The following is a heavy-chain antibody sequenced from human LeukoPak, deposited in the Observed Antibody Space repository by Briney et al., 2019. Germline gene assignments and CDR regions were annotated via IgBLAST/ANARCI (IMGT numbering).Heavy chain of an antibody. CDR3: ARTEQAAAGPNYYYYYMDV. Sequence: ASVKVSCKASGYTFTSYAMNWVRQAPGQGLEWMGWINTNTGNPTYAQGFTGRFVFSLDTSVSTAYLQISSLKAEDTAVYYCARTEQAAAGPNYYYYYMDVWGKGTTVTVSS. CDR1: GYTFTSYA. V-gene: IGHV7-4-1*02. D-gene: IGHD6-13*01. CDR2: INTNTGNP. J-gene: IGHJ6*03.